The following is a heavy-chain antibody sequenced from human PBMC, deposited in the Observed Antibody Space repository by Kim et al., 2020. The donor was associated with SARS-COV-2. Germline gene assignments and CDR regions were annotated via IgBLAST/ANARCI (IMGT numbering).Heavy chain of an antibody. CDR2: FDPDDGET. J-gene: IGHJ5*02. V-gene: IGHV1-24*01. CDR1: GYTLTELS. CDR3: ATGRVAGPPAWFDP. Sequence: ASVKVSCKVSGYTLTELSMHWVRQAPGKGLEWMGGFDPDDGETSYAQKFQGRVTMTEDTSTDTAYMELSSLRSEDTAVYYCATGRVAGPPAWFDPWGQGTLVTVLS. D-gene: IGHD2-15*01.